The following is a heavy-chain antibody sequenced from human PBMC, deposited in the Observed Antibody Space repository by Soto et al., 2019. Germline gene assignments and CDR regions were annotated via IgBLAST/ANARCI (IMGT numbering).Heavy chain of an antibody. D-gene: IGHD1-20*01. CDR2: IYYSGST. CDR3: ARGNFNWNYYYYMDV. J-gene: IGHJ6*03. V-gene: IGHV4-59*12. CDR1: GGSISSYY. Sequence: PWETLSLTCTVSGGSISSYYWSWIRQPPGKGLEWIGDIYYSGSTNYNPSLKSRVTISVDTSKNQFSLKLSSVTAADTAVYYCARGNFNWNYYYYMDVWGKGTTVTVSS.